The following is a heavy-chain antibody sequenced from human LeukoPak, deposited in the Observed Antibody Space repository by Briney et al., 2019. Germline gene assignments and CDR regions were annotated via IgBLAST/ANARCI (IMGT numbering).Heavy chain of an antibody. CDR3: ALEGDGHNAPDY. CDR1: GLTVSSNY. CDR2: IIGSGDHT. D-gene: IGHD5-24*01. J-gene: IGHJ4*02. V-gene: IGHV3-23*01. Sequence: GGSLRLSCAASGLTVSSNYMSWVRQAPGKGLEWVSAIIGSGDHTYYADSVRGRFTISRDNSRNTLYLQMNSLRAEDTAVYHCALEGDGHNAPDYWGQGTLVTVSS.